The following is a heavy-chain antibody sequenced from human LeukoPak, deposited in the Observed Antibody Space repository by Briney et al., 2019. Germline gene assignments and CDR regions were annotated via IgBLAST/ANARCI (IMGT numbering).Heavy chain of an antibody. J-gene: IGHJ5*02. CDR3: AKREWELPQYNWFDP. V-gene: IGHV3-53*01. D-gene: IGHD1-26*01. Sequence: GGSLRLSCAASGFTVSSNYMSWVRQAPGKGLEWVSVIYSGGSTYYADSVKGRFTISRDNSKNTVYLQMNSLRAEDTAVYYCAKREWELPQYNWFDPWGQGTLVTVSS. CDR2: IYSGGST. CDR1: GFTVSSNY.